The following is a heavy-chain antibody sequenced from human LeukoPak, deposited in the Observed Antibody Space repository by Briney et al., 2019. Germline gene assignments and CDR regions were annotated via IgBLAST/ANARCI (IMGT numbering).Heavy chain of an antibody. Sequence: GGSLRLSCAASGFTFSSYSMNWVRQAPGKGLEWVSSISSSSSYIYYADSVKGRFTISRDNAKNSLYLQMNSLRAEDTAVYYCASGGPYCSSTSCYYLGPIDYWGQGTLATVSS. J-gene: IGHJ4*02. V-gene: IGHV3-21*01. CDR3: ASGGPYCSSTSCYYLGPIDY. CDR1: GFTFSSYS. CDR2: ISSSSSYI. D-gene: IGHD2-2*01.